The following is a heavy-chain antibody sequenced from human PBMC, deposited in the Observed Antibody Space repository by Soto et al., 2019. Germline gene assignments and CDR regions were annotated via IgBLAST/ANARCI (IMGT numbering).Heavy chain of an antibody. CDR2: IYYSGST. CDR1: FGAFSSGDYY. V-gene: IGHV4-30-4*01. J-gene: IGHJ4*02. CDR3: ARAAGQRHLDY. Sequence: LSLTFTVSFGAFSSGDYYLGWIRQPPGKGLEWIGYIYYSGSTYYNPSLKSRVTISVDTSKNQFSLKLSSVTAADTAVYYCARAAGQRHLDYWGQGTLVTVSS. D-gene: IGHD5-18*01.